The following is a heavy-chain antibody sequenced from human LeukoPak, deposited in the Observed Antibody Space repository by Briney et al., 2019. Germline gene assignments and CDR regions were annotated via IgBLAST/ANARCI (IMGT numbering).Heavy chain of an antibody. V-gene: IGHV4-39*07. CDR3: ASTDYYGSGSYYIGTSYYYYYYMDV. J-gene: IGHJ6*03. Sequence: TSETLSLTCTVSGGSISSSSYYWGWIRQPPGKGLEWIGSIYYSGSTYYNPSLKSRVTISVDTSKNQFSLKLNSVTAADTAVYYCASTDYYGSGSYYIGTSYYYYYYMDVWGKGTTVTVSS. D-gene: IGHD3-10*01. CDR2: IYYSGST. CDR1: GGSISSSSYY.